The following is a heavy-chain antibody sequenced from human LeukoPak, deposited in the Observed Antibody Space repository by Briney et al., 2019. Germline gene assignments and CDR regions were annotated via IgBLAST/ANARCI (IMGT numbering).Heavy chain of an antibody. CDR3: ARGATMVRGVIKDYYYYYGMDV. V-gene: IGHV3-21*01. CDR1: GFTFSSYS. Sequence: PGGSLRLSCAASGFTFSSYSMNWVRQAPGKGLEWVSSISSSSSYIYYADSVKGRFTISRDNAKNSLYLQMNSLRAEDTAVYYCARGATMVRGVIKDYYYYYGMDVWGQGTTVTVSS. J-gene: IGHJ6*02. CDR2: ISSSSSYI. D-gene: IGHD3-10*01.